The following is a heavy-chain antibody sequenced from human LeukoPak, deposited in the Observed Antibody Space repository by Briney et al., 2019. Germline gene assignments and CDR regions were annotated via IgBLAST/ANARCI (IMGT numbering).Heavy chain of an antibody. CDR3: AKGLCSGGSCYSGIGFDY. CDR2: ISYDGSNK. V-gene: IGHV3-30*18. CDR1: GFTFSSYG. Sequence: GRSLRLSCAASGFTFSSYGMHWVRQAPGKGLEWVAVISYDGSNKYYADSVKGRFTISRDNSKNTLYVQMNSLRAEDTAVYYCAKGLCSGGSCYSGIGFDYWGQGTLVTVSS. D-gene: IGHD2-15*01. J-gene: IGHJ4*02.